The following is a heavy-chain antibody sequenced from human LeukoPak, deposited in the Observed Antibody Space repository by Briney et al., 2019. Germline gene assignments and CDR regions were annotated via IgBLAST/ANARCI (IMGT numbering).Heavy chain of an antibody. CDR1: GYTFTSYD. CDR3: ARDSRTGTIGY. J-gene: IGHJ4*02. Sequence: ASVKVSCKASGYTFTSYDISWVRQAPGQGLEWMGWMSPNSADTGYAQKFQGRVTMTRDTSTSTVYMELSSLRSEDTAVYYCARDSRTGTIGYWGQGTLVTVSS. CDR2: MSPNSADT. V-gene: IGHV1-8*01. D-gene: IGHD1-7*01.